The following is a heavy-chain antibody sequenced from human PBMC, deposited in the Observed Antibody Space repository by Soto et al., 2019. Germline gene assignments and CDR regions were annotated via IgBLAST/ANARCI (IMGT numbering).Heavy chain of an antibody. CDR2: ISSSSSTI. CDR1: GFTFSTYS. CDR3: ARHLPLYGPRFPIHY. Sequence: GGSLRLSCAASGFTFSTYSMNWVRQAPGKGLEWVSYISSSSSTIFYTDSVKGRFTVSRDNAKNSLYLQMNSLRAEDTAVYYCARHLPLYGPRFPIHYWGQGTQVTVSS. J-gene: IGHJ4*02. V-gene: IGHV3-48*01. D-gene: IGHD3-10*01.